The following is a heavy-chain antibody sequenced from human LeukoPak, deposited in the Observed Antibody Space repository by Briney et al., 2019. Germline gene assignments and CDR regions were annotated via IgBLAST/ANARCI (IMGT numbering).Heavy chain of an antibody. CDR1: GGSISSYH. D-gene: IGHD3-10*01. J-gene: IGHJ4*02. CDR2: IYYSGST. CDR3: ASNSFDYYGSGSYSVDY. V-gene: IGHV4-59*12. Sequence: SETLSLTCTVSGGSISSYHWSWIRQPPGKGLECIGYIYYSGSTHYNPSLKSRVTISVDTSKNQFSLKLSSVTAADTAVYYCASNSFDYYGSGSYSVDYWGQGTLVTVSS.